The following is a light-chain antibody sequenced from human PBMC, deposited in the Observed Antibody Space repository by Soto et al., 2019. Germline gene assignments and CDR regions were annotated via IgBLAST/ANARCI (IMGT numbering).Light chain of an antibody. CDR3: QSYDSDFVV. J-gene: IGLJ2*01. CDR2: ENN. V-gene: IGLV6-57*04. Sequence: LTQPPSVSESPGKTLSISCTRSSGSIANNYVQWYQQRPGSAPTTVIYENNQRLSGVPDRFSGSTDGSSNSASLTISGLQTEDEADYYCQSYDSDFVVFGGGTKVTVL. CDR1: SGSIANNY.